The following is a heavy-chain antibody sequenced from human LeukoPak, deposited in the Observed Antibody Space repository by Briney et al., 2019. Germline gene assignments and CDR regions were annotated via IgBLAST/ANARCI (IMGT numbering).Heavy chain of an antibody. Sequence: GGSLRLSCAASGFPFSSYTMNWVRQAPGKGLEWVSSISSSSSYIYYADSVKGRFTISRDNAKNSLYLQMNSLRAEDTAVYYCARGKGSSSGLYDWGQGTLVTVSS. D-gene: IGHD6-6*01. CDR3: ARGKGSSSGLYD. V-gene: IGHV3-21*01. J-gene: IGHJ4*02. CDR2: ISSSSSYI. CDR1: GFPFSSYT.